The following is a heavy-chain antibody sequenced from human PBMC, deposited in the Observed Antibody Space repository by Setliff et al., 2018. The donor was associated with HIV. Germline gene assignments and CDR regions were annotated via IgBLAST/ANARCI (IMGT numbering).Heavy chain of an antibody. D-gene: IGHD1-26*01. CDR1: GYNFFSYG. J-gene: IGHJ4*02. Sequence: ASVKVSCKASGYNFFSYGISWVRQAPGQGLEWMGWISTFDGNTKYSQKFQGRVTITRDTSASTAYMELSSLRSEDTAVYYCARSHSPTTHYFDYWGQGTLVTVSS. CDR2: ISTFDGNT. V-gene: IGHV1-18*01. CDR3: ARSHSPTTHYFDY.